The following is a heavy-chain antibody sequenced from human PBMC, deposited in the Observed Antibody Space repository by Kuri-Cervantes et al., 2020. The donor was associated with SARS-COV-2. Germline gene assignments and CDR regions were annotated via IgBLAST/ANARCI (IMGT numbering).Heavy chain of an antibody. CDR2: IWYDGSNK. Sequence: GESLKISCAASGFTFSSYVMHWVRQAPGKGLEWVAVIWYDGSNKYYADSVKGRFTISRDNSKNTLYLQMNSLRAEDTAVYYCARSDRVRELFSRMRYYYYYFMGVWGNGTTVTVSS. CDR3: ARSDRVRELFSRMRYYYYYFMGV. D-gene: IGHD3-10*01. V-gene: IGHV3-33*01. J-gene: IGHJ6*03. CDR1: GFTFSSYV.